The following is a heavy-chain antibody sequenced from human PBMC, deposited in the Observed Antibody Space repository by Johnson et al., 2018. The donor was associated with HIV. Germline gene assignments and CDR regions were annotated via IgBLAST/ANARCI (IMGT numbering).Heavy chain of an antibody. Sequence: QVQLVESGGGVVRPGRSLRVSCAASGFTFSSYGMHWVRQAPGQGLEWVALISFDGSNKYYADSVKGRFTISRDNSKNTVYLQMSSLRAEDTAVYYCANLQSSDFPYAFDVWGQGTMVTVSS. CDR2: ISFDGSNK. D-gene: IGHD4-11*01. J-gene: IGHJ3*01. CDR1: GFTFSSYG. CDR3: ANLQSSDFPYAFDV. V-gene: IGHV3-30*18.